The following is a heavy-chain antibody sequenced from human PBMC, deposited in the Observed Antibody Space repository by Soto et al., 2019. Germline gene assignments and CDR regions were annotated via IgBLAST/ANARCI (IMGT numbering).Heavy chain of an antibody. D-gene: IGHD3-16*01. CDR3: ARDRGWGEIDP. CDR2: IWHDGSNQ. J-gene: IGHJ5*02. V-gene: IGHV3-33*01. CDR1: GFTFSSYG. Sequence: QVQLVESGGGVVQPGRSLRLSCAASGFTFSSYGTHWVRQAPGKGLEWVAVIWHDGSNQYYVDSVKGRFTISRDNSKNTLYLQVNSLRAEDTAVYYCARDRGWGEIDPWGQGTLVTVSS.